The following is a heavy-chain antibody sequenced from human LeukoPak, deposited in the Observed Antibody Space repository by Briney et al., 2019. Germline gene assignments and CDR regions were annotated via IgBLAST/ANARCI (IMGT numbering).Heavy chain of an antibody. CDR2: ISSSGSTI. V-gene: IGHV3-48*03. J-gene: IGHJ6*04. D-gene: IGHD2-2*01. Sequence: GGSLRLSCAASGFTFSSYEMNWVRQAPGKGLEWVSYISSSGSTIYYADSVKGRFTISRDNAKNSLYLQMNSLRAEGTAVYYCARIVVVPAADAYYYYGMDVWGKGTTVTVSS. CDR1: GFTFSSYE. CDR3: ARIVVVPAADAYYYYGMDV.